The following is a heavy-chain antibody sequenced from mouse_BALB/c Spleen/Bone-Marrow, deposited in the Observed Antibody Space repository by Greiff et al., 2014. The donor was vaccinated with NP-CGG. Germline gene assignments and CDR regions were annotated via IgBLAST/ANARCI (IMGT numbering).Heavy chain of an antibody. CDR1: GFAFSSFG. D-gene: IGHD1-1*01. J-gene: IGHJ2*01. V-gene: IGHV5-17*02. CDR3: ARSGSSSGYFDY. Sequence: EVQLVESGGGLVQPGGSRKLSCAASGFAFSSFGMHWVRQAPEKGLEWVAYISSGSSTFYYADTVMGRFTISRDNPKNTLFLQMTSLRSEDTAMYYCARSGSSSGYFDYWGQGTTLTVSS. CDR2: ISSGSSTF.